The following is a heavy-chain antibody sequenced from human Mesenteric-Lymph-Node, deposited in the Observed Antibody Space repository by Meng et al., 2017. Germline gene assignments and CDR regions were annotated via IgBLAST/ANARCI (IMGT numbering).Heavy chain of an antibody. J-gene: IGHJ1*01. CDR1: GFRFDDYP. V-gene: IGHV3-74*03. Sequence: VRLVVSGGGLVKPGGSLRLSCAASGFRFDDYPMCWVRQAPGKGLEWVSGIDPDGSDPTYADSVKGRFSISRDNAKNTVYLQMNSLRAEDSALYYCTNDRLNHWGQGALVTVSS. CDR2: IDPDGSDP. D-gene: IGHD1-1*01. CDR3: TNDRLNH.